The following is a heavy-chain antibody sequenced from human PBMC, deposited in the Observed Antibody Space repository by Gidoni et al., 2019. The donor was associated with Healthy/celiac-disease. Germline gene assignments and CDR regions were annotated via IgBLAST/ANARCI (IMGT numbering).Heavy chain of an antibody. Sequence: QLQLQESGPGLVKPSATLSLTCTVSGGSISSRSYYWGWIRQPPGKGLEWIGSIYYSGSTYYNPSLKSRVTISVDTSKNQFSLKLSSVTAADTAVYYCARTPNYDSSAPPNRPFDPWGQGTLVTVSS. CDR2: IYYSGST. CDR1: GGSISSRSYY. V-gene: IGHV4-39*01. D-gene: IGHD3-22*01. CDR3: ARTPNYDSSAPPNRPFDP. J-gene: IGHJ5*02.